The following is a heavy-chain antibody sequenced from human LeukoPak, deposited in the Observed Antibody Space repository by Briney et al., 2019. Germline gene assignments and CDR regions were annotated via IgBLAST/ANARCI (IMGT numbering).Heavy chain of an antibody. CDR2: ISGSGGST. D-gene: IGHD6-6*01. Sequence: QTGGSLRLSCAASGFTVSSNYMSWVRQAPGKGVEWVSAISGSGGSTYYAASVKGRFTVSRENAKNSLYLQMNSLRDEDTAVYYCARDYRSSSGIGFDYWGQGTLVTVSS. V-gene: IGHV3-53*01. J-gene: IGHJ4*02. CDR1: GFTVSSNY. CDR3: ARDYRSSSGIGFDY.